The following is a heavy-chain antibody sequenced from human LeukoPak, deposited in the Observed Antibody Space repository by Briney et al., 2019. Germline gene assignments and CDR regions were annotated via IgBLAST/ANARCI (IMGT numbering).Heavy chain of an antibody. CDR1: GLTFSSYA. D-gene: IGHD2-21*02. CDR3: AEEASDWPNNWFDP. CDR2: ISGSGGDT. V-gene: IGHV3-23*01. Sequence: GGSLRLSRAASGLTFSSYAMSWVRQAPGKGLEWVSAISGSGGDTYYADSVKGRFTISRDNSKNTLYLQMNSLRIEDTAVYYCAEEASDWPNNWFDPWGQGTLVTVSS. J-gene: IGHJ5*02.